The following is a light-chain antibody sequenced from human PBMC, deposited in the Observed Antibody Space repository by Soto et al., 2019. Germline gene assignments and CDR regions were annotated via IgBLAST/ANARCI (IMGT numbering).Light chain of an antibody. CDR2: DDD. J-gene: IGLJ1*01. CDR1: SSNIGGNS. Sequence: QSVLTQPPSVSAAPGQRVTISCSGSSSNIGGNSVSWYQQLPGTAPKLLIYDDDKRPSGIPDRFSGSKSGTSATLGITGFQTGDEADYYCGSWDSSLSAYVFGTGTKVT. V-gene: IGLV1-51*01. CDR3: GSWDSSLSAYV.